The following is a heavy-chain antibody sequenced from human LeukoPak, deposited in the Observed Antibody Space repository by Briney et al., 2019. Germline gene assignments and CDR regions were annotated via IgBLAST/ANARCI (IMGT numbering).Heavy chain of an antibody. D-gene: IGHD3-22*01. Sequence: SETLSLTCTVSGGSVSSGSYYWSWLRQPAGKGLQWIGHMYTSGSTNYNPSLKSRVIISLDTSKKQFSLKLSSVTAADTAVYYCARDSVYYYDSSGYEDYWGQGTLVTVSS. CDR1: GGSVSSGSYY. CDR2: MYTSGST. J-gene: IGHJ4*02. V-gene: IGHV4-61*09. CDR3: ARDSVYYYDSSGYEDY.